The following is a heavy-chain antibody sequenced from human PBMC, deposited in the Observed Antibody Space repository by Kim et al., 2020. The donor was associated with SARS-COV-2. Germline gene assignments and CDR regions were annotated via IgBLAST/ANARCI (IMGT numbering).Heavy chain of an antibody. J-gene: IGHJ6*02. CDR2: IIPIFGTA. V-gene: IGHV1-69*13. D-gene: IGHD3-10*01. CDR1: GGTFSSYA. Sequence: SVKVSCKASGGTFSSYAISWVRQAPGQGLEWMGGIIPIFGTANYAQKFQGRVTITADESTSTAYMELSSLRSEDTAVYYCARSPRGFGELLDHYYYYGMDVWGQGTTVTVSS. CDR3: ARSPRGFGELLDHYYYYGMDV.